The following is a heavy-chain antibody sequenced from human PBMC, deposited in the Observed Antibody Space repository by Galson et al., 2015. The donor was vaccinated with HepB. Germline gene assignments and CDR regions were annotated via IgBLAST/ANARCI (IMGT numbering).Heavy chain of an antibody. CDR2: ISSSSSYI. Sequence: SLRLSCAASGFTFSSYSMNWVRQAPGKGLEWVSSISSSSSYIYYEDSVKGRFTISRDNAKNSLYLQMNSLRAEDTAVYYCKRDGWRYCSGGSCYGVPDYYYYGMDVWGQGTTVTVSS. J-gene: IGHJ6*02. V-gene: IGHV3-21*01. CDR3: KRDGWRYCSGGSCYGVPDYYYYGMDV. D-gene: IGHD2-15*01. CDR1: GFTFSSYS.